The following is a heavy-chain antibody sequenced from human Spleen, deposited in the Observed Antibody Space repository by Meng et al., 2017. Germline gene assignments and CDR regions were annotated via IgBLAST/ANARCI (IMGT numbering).Heavy chain of an antibody. V-gene: IGHV4-59*08. CDR1: GGSISSYY. CDR3: ARGGVADC. CDR2: IYYSGNT. Sequence: LRLSCTVSGGSISSYYWSWIRQLPGKGLEWNGYIYYSGNTNYNPSIKSRVTISRDTTKNHLPLKLNSVTAADKAVYYCARGGVADCWGQGTLVTVSS. J-gene: IGHJ4*02. D-gene: IGHD3-10*01.